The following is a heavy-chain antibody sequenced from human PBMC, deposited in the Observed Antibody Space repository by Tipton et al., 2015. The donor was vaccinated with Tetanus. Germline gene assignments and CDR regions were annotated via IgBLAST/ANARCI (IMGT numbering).Heavy chain of an antibody. Sequence: GLVKPSETLSLTCAVYGGSFSGYYWNWIRQPPGKGLEWIGEINDSGSTSYNPSLKSRVTISVDTSKNQFSLNLSSVTAADTAVYYCARWETVTTKIHYRGQGTLVTVSS. CDR1: GGSFSGYY. J-gene: IGHJ4*02. V-gene: IGHV4-34*01. CDR2: INDSGST. CDR3: ARWETVTTKIHY. D-gene: IGHD4-17*01.